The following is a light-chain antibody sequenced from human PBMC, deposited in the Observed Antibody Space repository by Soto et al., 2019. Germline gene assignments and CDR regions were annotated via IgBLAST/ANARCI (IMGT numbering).Light chain of an antibody. CDR3: SSYAGSNNVV. Sequence: QSALTQPPSASGSPGQSVTISCTGTSSDVGVYSYVSWYQRHPGKAPKLMIYEVTKRPSGVPDRFSGSKSGNTASLTVSGLQAEDEADYYCSSYAGSNNVVLGGGTKLTVL. V-gene: IGLV2-8*01. J-gene: IGLJ2*01. CDR1: SSDVGVYSY. CDR2: EVT.